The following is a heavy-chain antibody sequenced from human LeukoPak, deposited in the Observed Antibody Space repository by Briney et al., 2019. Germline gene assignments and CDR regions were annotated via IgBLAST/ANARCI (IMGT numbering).Heavy chain of an antibody. CDR3: ATEGGWGPTDYGDHVF. D-gene: IGHD4-17*01. CDR2: ISPYNGNT. CDR1: VGTFSSYA. V-gene: IGHV1-18*01. Sequence: ASVKVSCKASVGTFSSYAISWVRQAPGQGLEWMGWISPYNGNTNYAQKVQGRVTMTTDTSTSTAYMELRSLRSDDTAVYYCATEGGWGPTDYGDHVFWGQGTLVTVSS. J-gene: IGHJ4*02.